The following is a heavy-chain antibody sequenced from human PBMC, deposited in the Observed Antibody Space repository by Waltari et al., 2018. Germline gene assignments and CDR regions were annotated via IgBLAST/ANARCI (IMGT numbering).Heavy chain of an antibody. CDR2: ISWDGGST. V-gene: IGHV3-43*01. CDR3: AKDMGPSRYDSSGYFDY. Sequence: EVQLVESGGVVVQPGGSPRLSCAASGFTFDDYTMHWVRQAPGKGLEWVSLISWDGGSTYYADSVKGRFTISRDNSKNSLYLQMNSLRTEDTALYYCAKDMGPSRYDSSGYFDYWGQGTLVTVSS. CDR1: GFTFDDYT. D-gene: IGHD3-22*01. J-gene: IGHJ4*02.